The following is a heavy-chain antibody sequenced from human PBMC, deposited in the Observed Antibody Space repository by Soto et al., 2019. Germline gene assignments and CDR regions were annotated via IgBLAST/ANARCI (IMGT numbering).Heavy chain of an antibody. J-gene: IGHJ4*02. V-gene: IGHV3-15*07. CDR2: IKSKTDGGTT. D-gene: IGHD2-21*02. Sequence: EVQLVESGGGLVKPGGSLRLSCAASGFTFTNAWMNWVRQAPGKGLERVGRIKSKTDGGTTDYDAPVKGRFAISRDDSKDMMMLQMDNLDAEDRGSYYCTRDVLTQDGLGFFDYWGQGTLVTVSS. CDR3: TRDVLTQDGLGFFDY. CDR1: GFTFTNAW.